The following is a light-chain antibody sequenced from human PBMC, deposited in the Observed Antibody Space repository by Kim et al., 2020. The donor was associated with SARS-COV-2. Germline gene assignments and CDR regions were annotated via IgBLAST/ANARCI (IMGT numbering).Light chain of an antibody. Sequence: GQSVTSSCAGTSSDVGGYNYVSWYQHHPGKAPKLMIYEVSERPSGVPDRFSGSKSGNAASLTVSGLQAEDEADYYCSSYAGSNKGVFGGGTQLTVL. CDR1: SSDVGGYNY. V-gene: IGLV2-8*01. CDR3: SSYAGSNKGV. J-gene: IGLJ2*01. CDR2: EVS.